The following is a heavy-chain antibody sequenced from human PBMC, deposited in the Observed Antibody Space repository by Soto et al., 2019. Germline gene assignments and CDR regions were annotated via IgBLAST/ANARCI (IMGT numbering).Heavy chain of an antibody. CDR3: ARAHPSEDCISTSCYLDY. CDR2: IIPIFGTA. J-gene: IGHJ4*02. V-gene: IGHV1-69*13. Sequence: SVKVSCKASGGTFSSYAISWVRQAPGQGLEWMGGIIPIFGTANYAQKFQGRVTITADESTSTAYMELSSLRSEDTAVYYCARAHPSEDCISTSCYLDYWGQGTLVTVSS. CDR1: GGTFSSYA. D-gene: IGHD2-2*01.